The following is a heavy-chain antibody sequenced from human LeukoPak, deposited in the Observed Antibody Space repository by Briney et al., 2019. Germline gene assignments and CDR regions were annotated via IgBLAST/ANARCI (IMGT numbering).Heavy chain of an antibody. V-gene: IGHV5-51*01. CDR3: ARHKRDYYDSSGYYYFDY. D-gene: IGHD3-22*01. J-gene: IGHJ4*02. CDR1: GYSFTSYW. CDR2: IYPGDSDT. Sequence: GESLKISCKGSGYSFTSYWIGWVRHMPGKGLEWMGIIYPGDSDTRYSPSFQGQVTISADKSISTAYLQWSSLKASDTAMYYCARHKRDYYDSSGYYYFDYWGQGTLVTVSS.